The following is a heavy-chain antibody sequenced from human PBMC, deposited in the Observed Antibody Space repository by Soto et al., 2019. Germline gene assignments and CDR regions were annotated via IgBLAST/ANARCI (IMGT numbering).Heavy chain of an antibody. CDR2: IIPIFGTA. CDR1: GGTFSSYA. J-gene: IGHJ4*02. V-gene: IGHV1-69*05. CDR3: GRGRSGQIVVFY. D-gene: IGHD1-26*01. Sequence: ASVKVSCKASGGTFSSYAISWVRQAPGRGLEWMGGIIPIFGTANYAQRFQGRVTMTRDMSITTVYMELNNLSPDDTAVYYCGRGRSGQIVVFYWGQGTPVTVSS.